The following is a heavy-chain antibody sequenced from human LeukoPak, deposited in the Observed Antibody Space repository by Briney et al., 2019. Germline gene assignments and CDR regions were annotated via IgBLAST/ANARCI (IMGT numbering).Heavy chain of an antibody. J-gene: IGHJ4*02. D-gene: IGHD6-13*01. V-gene: IGHV7-4-1*02. CDR3: ARYSRSWSSPLDY. CDR1: GYSFTSYA. Sequence: GASVKVSCKASGYSFTSYAMNWVRQAPGQGPEWMGWINTETGNPTYAQGFTGRFVFSLDTSVSTTYLQISSLKAEDTAVYYCARYSRSWSSPLDYWGQGTLVTVSS. CDR2: INTETGNP.